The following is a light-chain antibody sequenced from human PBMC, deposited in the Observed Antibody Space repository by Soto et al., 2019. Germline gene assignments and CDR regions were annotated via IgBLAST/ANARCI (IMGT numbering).Light chain of an antibody. CDR2: AAS. CDR1: QSISSY. V-gene: IGKV1-39*01. Sequence: DIQMTQSPSSLSASVGDRVTITCRASQSISSYLNWYQQKPGKAPKLLIYAASSLQSGVPSRFSVSGSGTDFTLTISSLQPEDFANYYCQQSYSTPYTFGQGTKLEIK. J-gene: IGKJ2*01. CDR3: QQSYSTPYT.